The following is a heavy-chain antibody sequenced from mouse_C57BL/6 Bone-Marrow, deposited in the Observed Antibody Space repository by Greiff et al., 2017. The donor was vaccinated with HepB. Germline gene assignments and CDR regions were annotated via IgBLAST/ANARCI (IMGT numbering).Heavy chain of an antibody. V-gene: IGHV10-3*01. J-gene: IGHJ2*01. CDR3: VREVGDGYFDY. CDR2: IRSKSSDYAT. D-gene: IGHD1-3*01. Sequence: DVQLQDSGGGLVQPKGSLKLSCAASGFTFNTYAMHWVRQAPGKGLEWVARIRSKSSDYATYYADSVKDRFTISRYDSQSMLYLQMNNLKTEDTAMYYCVREVGDGYFDYWGQGTTLTVSS. CDR1: GFTFNTYA.